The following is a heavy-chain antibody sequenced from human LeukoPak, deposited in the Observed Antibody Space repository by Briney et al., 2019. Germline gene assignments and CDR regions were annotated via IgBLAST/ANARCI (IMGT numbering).Heavy chain of an antibody. V-gene: IGHV1-8*02. CDR3: ARGGEVYDSSGRLDY. J-gene: IGHJ4*02. D-gene: IGHD3-22*01. Sequence: ASVKVSCRASEYTFTGYYMHWVRQAPGQGLEWMGWMNPNSGNTGYAQKFQGRVTMTRNTSISTAYMELSSLRSEDTAVYYCARGGEVYDSSGRLDYWGQRTLVTVSS. CDR2: MNPNSGNT. CDR1: EYTFTGYY.